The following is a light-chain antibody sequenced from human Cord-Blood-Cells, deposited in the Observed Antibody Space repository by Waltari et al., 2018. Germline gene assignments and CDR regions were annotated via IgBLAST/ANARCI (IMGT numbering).Light chain of an antibody. Sequence: QSALTQPASGSGSPGQSITIPCTGTSSDVCGYNYVSWYQQHPGKAPQLMIYDVSKRPSGVPNRFSGSKAGNTASLTISGLQAEDEADYYCSSYTGSSTWVFGGGTKLTVL. V-gene: IGLV2-14*01. CDR1: SSDVCGYNY. J-gene: IGLJ3*02. CDR2: DVS. CDR3: SSYTGSSTWV.